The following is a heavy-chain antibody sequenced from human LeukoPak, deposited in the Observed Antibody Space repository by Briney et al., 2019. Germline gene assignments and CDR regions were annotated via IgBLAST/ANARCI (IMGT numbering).Heavy chain of an antibody. Sequence: GGSLRLSCAASGFTFSSYAMSWVRQAPGEGLEWVSVISGSGGSTYYADSVKGRFTISRDNSKNTLYLQMNSLRAEDTAVYYCAKGTRGYYYYGMDVWGQGTTVTVSS. CDR2: ISGSGGST. CDR3: AKGTRGYYYYGMDV. J-gene: IGHJ6*02. V-gene: IGHV3-23*01. CDR1: GFTFSSYA.